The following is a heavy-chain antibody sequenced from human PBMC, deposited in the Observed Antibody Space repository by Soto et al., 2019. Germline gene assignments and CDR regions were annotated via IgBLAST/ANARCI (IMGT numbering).Heavy chain of an antibody. J-gene: IGHJ4*02. V-gene: IGHV4-39*01. Sequence: SETPALTCTVSDGSVSRSSYYWGWVRQPPGKGLEWIGSVYYSGSTYYNPSLESRVTISVDKSKNQFSLKLMSLSAADTAVYYCGRLGGLATISYYCDYWGQVALVTVCS. CDR1: DGSVSRSSYY. CDR3: GRLGGLATISYYCDY. D-gene: IGHD3-16*01. CDR2: VYYSGST.